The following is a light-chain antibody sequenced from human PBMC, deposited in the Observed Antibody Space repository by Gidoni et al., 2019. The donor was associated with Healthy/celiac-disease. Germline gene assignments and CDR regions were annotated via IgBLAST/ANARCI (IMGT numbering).Light chain of an antibody. Sequence: SSELTQVPAVSVALGQTVRITCQGDSLRSYYASWYQQKPGQAPVLVNYGKNNRPSGIPDRFSGSSSGNTASLTITGAQAEDEADYYCNSRDSSGNHVVFGGGTKLTVL. CDR2: GKN. CDR3: NSRDSSGNHVV. J-gene: IGLJ2*01. V-gene: IGLV3-19*01. CDR1: SLRSYY.